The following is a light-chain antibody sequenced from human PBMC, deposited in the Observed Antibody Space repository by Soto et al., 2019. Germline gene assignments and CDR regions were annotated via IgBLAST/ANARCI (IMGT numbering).Light chain of an antibody. CDR1: QSVSTN. CDR3: QQYNNWPLT. CDR2: GTS. V-gene: IGKV3-15*01. Sequence: ETVMTQSPATLSVSPGERATLSCRASQSVSTNLAWYQQKPGQAPRLLIYGTSTRATGIPARFSGSGSGTEFTLTISSLQSEECSVYYCQQYNNWPLTFGGGTRVEIK. J-gene: IGKJ4*01.